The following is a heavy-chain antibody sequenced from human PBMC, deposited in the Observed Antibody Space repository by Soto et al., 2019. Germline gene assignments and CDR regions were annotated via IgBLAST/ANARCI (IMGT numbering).Heavy chain of an antibody. CDR1: GFFFSNYG. J-gene: IGHJ6*02. D-gene: IGHD2-2*02. CDR2: LHRDGSTT. V-gene: IGHV3-74*01. CDR3: ARELPTAIRGGHYYSYGMDV. Sequence: EVQLVESGGGLVQPGGSLRLSCAASGFFFSNYGMHGVRQAPGKGLLWVSRLHRDGSTTSYADSVKGRFTISRDNAKNTLYLQMNSLRAEDTAVYYCARELPTAIRGGHYYSYGMDVWGQGTTVTVSS.